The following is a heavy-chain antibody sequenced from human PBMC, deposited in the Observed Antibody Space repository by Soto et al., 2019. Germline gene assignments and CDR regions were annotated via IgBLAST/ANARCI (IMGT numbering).Heavy chain of an antibody. CDR1: GGTFSSYA. J-gene: IGHJ4*02. Sequence: ASVKVSCKASGGTFSSYAISWVRQAPGQGLEWMGGIIPIFGTANYAQKFQGRVTITADESTSTAYMELSGLRSEDTAVYYCASLAAGKFDYWGQGTLVTVSS. CDR3: ASLAAGKFDY. V-gene: IGHV1-69*13. D-gene: IGHD6-13*01. CDR2: IIPIFGTA.